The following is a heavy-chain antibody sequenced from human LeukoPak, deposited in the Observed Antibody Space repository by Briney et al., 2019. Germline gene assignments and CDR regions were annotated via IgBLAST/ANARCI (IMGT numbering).Heavy chain of an antibody. V-gene: IGHV4-59*01. CDR1: GGSISSYY. Sequence: SGTLSLTCTVSGGSISSYYWSWIRQPPGKGLEWIGYIYYSGSTNYNPSLKSRVTISVDTSKNQFSLKLSSVTAADTAVYYCARTLRPNWYFDLWGRGTLVTVSS. CDR2: IYYSGST. CDR3: ARTLRPNWYFDL. J-gene: IGHJ2*01. D-gene: IGHD3-16*01.